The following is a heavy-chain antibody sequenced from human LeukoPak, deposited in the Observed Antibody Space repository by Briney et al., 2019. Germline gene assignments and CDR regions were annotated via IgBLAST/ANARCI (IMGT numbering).Heavy chain of an antibody. D-gene: IGHD4-11*01. Sequence: SETLSLTCTVSGASISSHYWSWIRQPAGKGLEWIGRIYTSGTTNYNPSFQSRVTMSVDSSKNQFSLQLTSVTAADTAIYYCARDHTETSSLNFRNYYYYGMDIWGQGTTVIVSS. CDR1: GASISSHY. CDR3: ARDHTETSSLNFRNYYYYGMDI. V-gene: IGHV4-4*07. CDR2: IYTSGTT. J-gene: IGHJ6*02.